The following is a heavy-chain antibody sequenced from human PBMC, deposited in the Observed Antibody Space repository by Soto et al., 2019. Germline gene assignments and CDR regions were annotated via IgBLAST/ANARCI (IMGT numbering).Heavy chain of an antibody. V-gene: IGHV3-23*01. J-gene: IGHJ4*02. Sequence: GGSLRLSCVASGFSFSSYAMNWVRQDPGKGLEWVSTISGSFGSTYYADTVHSRFNVSRDNSKNTLDVQMNSLRDEATAVYYCAIRSATVLSLTYWGPGTQVTVSS. CDR3: AIRSATVLSLTY. CDR1: GFSFSSYA. CDR2: ISGSFGST. D-gene: IGHD2-8*01.